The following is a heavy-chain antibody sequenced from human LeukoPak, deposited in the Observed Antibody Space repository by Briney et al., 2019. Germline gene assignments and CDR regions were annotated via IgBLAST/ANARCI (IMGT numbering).Heavy chain of an antibody. CDR1: GFTFSSYA. J-gene: IGHJ4*02. CDR2: ISGSGGST. CDR3: AKASSHYYDYVWGSYGLYYFDY. D-gene: IGHD3-16*01. V-gene: IGHV3-23*01. Sequence: GGSLRLSCAASGFTFSSYAMSWVRQAPGKGLEWVSVISGSGGSTYYADSVKGRFTISRDNSKNTLYLQMNSLRAEDTAVYYCAKASSHYYDYVWGSYGLYYFDYWGQGTLVTVSS.